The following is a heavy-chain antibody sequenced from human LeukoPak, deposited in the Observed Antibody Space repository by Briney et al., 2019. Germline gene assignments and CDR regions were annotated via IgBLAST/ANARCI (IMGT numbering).Heavy chain of an antibody. CDR1: GYTFTGYY. CDR3: AKARGYSSSYYSYMDV. J-gene: IGHJ6*03. V-gene: IGHV1-2*02. Sequence: ASVKVSCKASGYTFTGYYMHWVRQAPGQGLEWMGWINPNSGGTNYAQKFQGRVTMTRDTSISTAYMELSRLRSDDTAVYYCAKARGYSSSYYSYMDVWGKGTTVTISS. CDR2: INPNSGGT. D-gene: IGHD5-18*01.